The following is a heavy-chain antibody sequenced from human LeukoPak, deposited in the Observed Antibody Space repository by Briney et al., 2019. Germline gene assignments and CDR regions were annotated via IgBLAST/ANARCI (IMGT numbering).Heavy chain of an antibody. D-gene: IGHD2-2*01. CDR1: GYTFTGYY. Sequence: ASVKVSCKASGYTFTGYYMHWVRQAPGQGLEWMGWINPNSGGTNYAQKYYGRVTMNRDTSISTAYMELRKLRSHDTAVYYCARDGGYCSSTSCYVYYYMDVWGKGTTVTISS. CDR2: INPNSGGT. CDR3: ARDGGYCSSTSCYVYYYMDV. J-gene: IGHJ6*03. V-gene: IGHV1-2*02.